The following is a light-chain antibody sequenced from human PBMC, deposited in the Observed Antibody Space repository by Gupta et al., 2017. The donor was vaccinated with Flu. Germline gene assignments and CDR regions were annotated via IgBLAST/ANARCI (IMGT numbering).Light chain of an antibody. V-gene: IGLV1-40*01. J-gene: IGLJ3*02. Sequence: QSALTQPPSVSGAPGQRVTISCTGTSSNIGAGYDVHWYQQLPGKAPKLLIYTNNNRPSGVPDRFSASKSSTSASLAITGLQADDEADFYCQSYDTNLSAWVFGGGTKVTVL. CDR1: SSNIGAGYD. CDR3: QSYDTNLSAWV. CDR2: TNN.